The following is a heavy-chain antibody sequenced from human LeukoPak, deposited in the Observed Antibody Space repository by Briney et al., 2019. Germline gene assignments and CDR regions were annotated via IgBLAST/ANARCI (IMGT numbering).Heavy chain of an antibody. CDR1: GFSVSSNY. CDR2: IYNDGIT. D-gene: IGHD3-9*01. Sequence: GGSLRLSCAASGFSVSSNYMSWVRQAPGKGLEWIPGIYNDGITYYADSVKGRFTISRDNSKNTLYLQMNSLRAEDTAVYYCAKSGGTSARNFDWTWGQGILVTVSS. CDR3: AKSGGTSARNFDWT. J-gene: IGHJ4*02. V-gene: IGHV3-53*01.